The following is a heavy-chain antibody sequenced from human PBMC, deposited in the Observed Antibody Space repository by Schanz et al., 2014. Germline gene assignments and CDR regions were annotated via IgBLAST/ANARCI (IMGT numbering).Heavy chain of an antibody. J-gene: IGHJ4*02. CDR2: TSHDGSFT. CDR1: RLTFANED. D-gene: IGHD5-18*01. Sequence: EEQVVESGGGLVKPGGSLILSCAASRLTFANEDIHWVRQAPGKGLEWVSRTSHDGSFTTFADSVKGRFTISRDNAKNALYLQMNSLRAEDTAVYYCARGGADSAMAHEYWGRGTLVTVSS. V-gene: IGHV3-74*02. CDR3: ARGGADSAMAHEY.